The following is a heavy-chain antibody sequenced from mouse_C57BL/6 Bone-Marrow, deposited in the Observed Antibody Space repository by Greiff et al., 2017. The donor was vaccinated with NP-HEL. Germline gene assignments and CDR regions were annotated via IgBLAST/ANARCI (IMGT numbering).Heavy chain of an antibody. J-gene: IGHJ2*01. CDR1: GYTFTSYW. V-gene: IGHV1-55*01. CDR2: IYPGSGST. Sequence: QVQLQQSGAELVKPGASVKMSCKASGYTFTSYWITWVKQRPGQGLEWIGDIYPGSGSTNYNEKFKSKATLTVDTSSSTAYMQLSSLTSEDSAVYYCARGDYYGSSLFDYWGQGTTLTVSS. CDR3: ARGDYYGSSLFDY. D-gene: IGHD1-1*01.